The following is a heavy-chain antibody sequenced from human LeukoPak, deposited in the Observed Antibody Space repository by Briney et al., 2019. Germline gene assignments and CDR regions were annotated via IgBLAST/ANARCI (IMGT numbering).Heavy chain of an antibody. CDR3: AKGYSAWFFDY. J-gene: IGHJ4*02. CDR2: ILGSGGST. Sequence: GGSLRLSCAASGFTFSSYAMSWARQAPGKGLEWVSSILGSGGSTNYADSVKGRFTISRDNSKNTLFLEMNSLRAEDTAVYYCAKGYSAWFFDYWGQGTLVTVSS. CDR1: GFTFSSYA. V-gene: IGHV3-23*01. D-gene: IGHD6-19*01.